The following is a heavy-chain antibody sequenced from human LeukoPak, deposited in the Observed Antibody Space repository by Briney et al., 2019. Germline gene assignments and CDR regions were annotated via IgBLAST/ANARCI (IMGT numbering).Heavy chain of an antibody. CDR2: INPNSGGT. V-gene: IGHV1-2*04. D-gene: IGHD2-21*02. CDR3: ARVLASTGAYCGGDCYHYYFDY. J-gene: IGHJ4*02. CDR1: GYTFTSYY. Sequence: ASVTVSCKASGYTFTSYYMHWVRQAPGQGLEWMGWINPNSGGTNYAQKFQGWVTMTRDTSISTAYMELSRLRSDDTAVYYCARVLASTGAYCGGDCYHYYFDYWGQGTLVTVSS.